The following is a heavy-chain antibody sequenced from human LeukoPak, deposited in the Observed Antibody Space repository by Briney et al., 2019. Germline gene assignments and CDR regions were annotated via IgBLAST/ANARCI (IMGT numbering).Heavy chain of an antibody. CDR2: IYPGDSDT. V-gene: IGHV5-51*01. CDR3: VRRRYCSSTSCYAGALDI. Sequence: GESLKISCKGSGYTFTNYWIGWVRQMPGKGLEWMGIIYPGDSDTRYSPSSQGQVIISADKSISTAHLQWSSLKASDSAMYYCVRRRYCSSTSCYAGALDIWGQGTMVTVSS. D-gene: IGHD2-2*01. CDR1: GYTFTNYW. J-gene: IGHJ3*02.